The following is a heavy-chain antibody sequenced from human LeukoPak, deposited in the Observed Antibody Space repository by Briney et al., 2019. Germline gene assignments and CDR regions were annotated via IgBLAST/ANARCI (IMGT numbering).Heavy chain of an antibody. CDR2: IKQDGSEK. D-gene: IGHD3-16*01. CDR1: GFTFSSYW. J-gene: IGHJ3*02. V-gene: IGHV3-7*01. Sequence: GGSLRLSCAASGFTFSSYWMSWVRQAPGKGLEWVANIKQDGSEKYYVDSVKGRFTISRDNAKNTLYPQMNSLRAEDTAVYYCARVAWGSAADAFDIWGQGTMVTVSS. CDR3: ARVAWGSAADAFDI.